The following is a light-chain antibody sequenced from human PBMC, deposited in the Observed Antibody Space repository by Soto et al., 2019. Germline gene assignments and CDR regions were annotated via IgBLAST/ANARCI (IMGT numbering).Light chain of an antibody. CDR1: SSDVGGYNY. V-gene: IGLV2-14*01. Sequence: QSALTQPASISGSPGQSITICCTGTSSDVGGYNYVSWYQQHPSKAPKLMIYDVDNRPSGVSYRFSGSKSGKTASLTISGLQAEDEADYYCSSYTSSSTAVFGGGTKVTVL. J-gene: IGLJ2*01. CDR3: SSYTSSSTAV. CDR2: DVD.